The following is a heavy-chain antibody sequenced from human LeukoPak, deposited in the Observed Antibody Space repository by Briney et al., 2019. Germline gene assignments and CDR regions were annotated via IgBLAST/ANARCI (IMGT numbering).Heavy chain of an antibody. V-gene: IGHV3-23*01. Sequence: GGSLRLSCAASGFTFSSYWMSWVRQAPGKGLEWVSSISASGVMTYYADSVKGRFTVSRDNSKNSLYLQMSSLTAADTAVYYCAKDRSIGTYYTFDHWGQGTLVTVSS. CDR2: ISASGVMT. CDR1: GFTFSSYW. J-gene: IGHJ4*02. CDR3: AKDRSIGTYYTFDH. D-gene: IGHD1-26*01.